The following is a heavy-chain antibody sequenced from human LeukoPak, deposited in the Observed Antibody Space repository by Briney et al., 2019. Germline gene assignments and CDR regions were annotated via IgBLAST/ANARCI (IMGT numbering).Heavy chain of an antibody. CDR3: IRILVASRPTCPDH. CDR2: INRDGSIT. D-gene: IGHD6-6*01. V-gene: IGHV3-74*01. J-gene: IGHJ4*02. CDR1: GFTFNDHW. Sequence: GGSLRLYCAASGFTFNDHWMHWVRQAPGKGLVWVSRINRDGSITSYADSVKGRFIISRDNAKNTLYLQMNSLRADDTAVYYCIRILVASRPTCPDHWGQETLVSVS.